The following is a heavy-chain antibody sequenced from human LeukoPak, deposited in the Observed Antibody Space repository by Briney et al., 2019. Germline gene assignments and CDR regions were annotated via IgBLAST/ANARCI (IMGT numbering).Heavy chain of an antibody. CDR3: AKVDTAMAGHLDAFDI. V-gene: IGHV3-30*04. Sequence: PGRSLRLSCAASGFTFSTYAMNWVRQAPGKGLEWVAVISYDGRQNYYADSVKGRFTISRDNSKNTLYLQMNSLRAEDTAVYYCAKVDTAMAGHLDAFDIWGQGTMVTVSS. J-gene: IGHJ3*02. CDR2: ISYDGRQN. D-gene: IGHD5-18*01. CDR1: GFTFSTYA.